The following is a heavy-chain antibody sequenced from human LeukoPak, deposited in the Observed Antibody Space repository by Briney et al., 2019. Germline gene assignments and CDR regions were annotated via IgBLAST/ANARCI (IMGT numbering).Heavy chain of an antibody. V-gene: IGHV3-53*01. CDR1: GFPVASNY. J-gene: IGHJ3*02. CDR3: ARDRRLLYFGELFHDAFDI. CDR2: FYSGGST. D-gene: IGHD3-10*01. Sequence: GGSLRLSCAASGFPVASNYMTWVRQAPGKGLEWVACFYSGGSTFYPVPVKGRFTISRDNSKNKLYLQMNSLRAEDTAVYYCARDRRLLYFGELFHDAFDIWGQGTMVTVSS.